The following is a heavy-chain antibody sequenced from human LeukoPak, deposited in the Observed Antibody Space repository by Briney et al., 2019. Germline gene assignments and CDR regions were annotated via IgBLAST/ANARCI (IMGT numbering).Heavy chain of an antibody. CDR3: AKGKLRYFDWTKLDAFDI. CDR1: GFTFSSYA. J-gene: IGHJ3*02. D-gene: IGHD3-9*01. CDR2: ISGSGGST. V-gene: IGHV3-23*01. Sequence: PGGSLRLSCAASGFTFSSYAMSWVRQAPGKGLEWVSAISGSGGSTYYADSVKGRFTISRDNSKNTLYLQMNSLRAEDTAVYYCAKGKLRYFDWTKLDAFDIWGQGTMVTVSS.